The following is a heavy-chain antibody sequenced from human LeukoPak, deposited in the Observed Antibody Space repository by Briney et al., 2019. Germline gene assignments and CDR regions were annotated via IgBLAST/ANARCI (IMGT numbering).Heavy chain of an antibody. D-gene: IGHD3-16*01. CDR3: ARGGYVIVRDWFDP. CDR2: INPNSGDT. CDR1: GYTLTGYD. V-gene: IGHV1-2*02. Sequence: ASVKVSCKASGYTLTGYDMHWVRQAPGQGLEWMGCINPNSGDTKYAQKLQGRVTLTRDTSMNTAYMDLSRLRSDDTAIYYCARGGYVIVRDWFDPWGQGTLVTVSS. J-gene: IGHJ5*02.